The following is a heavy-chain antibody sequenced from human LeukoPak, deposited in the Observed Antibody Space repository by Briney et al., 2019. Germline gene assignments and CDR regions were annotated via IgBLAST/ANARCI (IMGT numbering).Heavy chain of an antibody. V-gene: IGHV3-7*01. CDR2: IKQDGSEK. Sequence: GGSLRLSCAASGFTFSSCWMSWVRQAPGKGLEWVANIKQDGSEKYYVDSVKGRFTISRDNAKNSLYLQMNSLRAEDTAVYYCARGHYCSGGSCYRGNFDYWGQGTLVTVSS. J-gene: IGHJ4*02. CDR3: ARGHYCSGGSCYRGNFDY. D-gene: IGHD2-15*01. CDR1: GFTFSSCW.